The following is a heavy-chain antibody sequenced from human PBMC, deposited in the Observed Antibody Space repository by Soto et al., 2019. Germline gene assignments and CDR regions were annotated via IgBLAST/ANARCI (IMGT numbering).Heavy chain of an antibody. CDR2: ISFNGGTI. CDR3: ARESAMTTVTTAVAFDV. D-gene: IGHD4-4*01. Sequence: QVQLVESGGGSVKPGGSLRLSCAASGFTFSDYYMSWIRQAPGKGLEWVSYISFNGGTIYYADSVKGRFTISRDNVENSLYLQMNSLRAEDTAVYYWARESAMTTVTTAVAFDVWGQGTVVTVSS. CDR1: GFTFSDYY. J-gene: IGHJ3*01. V-gene: IGHV3-11*01.